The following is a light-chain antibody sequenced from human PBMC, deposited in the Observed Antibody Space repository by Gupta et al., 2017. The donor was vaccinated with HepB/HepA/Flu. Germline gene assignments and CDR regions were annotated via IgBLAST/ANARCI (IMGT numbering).Light chain of an antibody. Sequence: DVVMTQSTLSLPVFLRQPDSLSCRSSQSLLHTDGDTYLDWFHQRPGQSPRRLIYKVSKRDSGVPDRFSGSGSGTNFTLRISRVEAEDVGIYYCMQHTHWPRTFGQGTKVEIK. V-gene: IGKV2-30*02. CDR1: QSLLHTDGDTY. CDR3: MQHTHWPRT. J-gene: IGKJ1*01. CDR2: KVS.